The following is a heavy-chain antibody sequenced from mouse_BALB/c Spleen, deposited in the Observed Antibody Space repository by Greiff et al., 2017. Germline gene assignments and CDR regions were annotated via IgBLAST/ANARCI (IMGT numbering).Heavy chain of an antibody. CDR3: ARNYGSSYGLAY. CDR2: IDPENGNT. J-gene: IGHJ3*01. CDR1: GFNIKDYY. Sequence: QLQQSGAELVRPGALVKLSCKASGFNIKDYYMHWVKQRPEQGLEWIGWIDPENGNTIYDPKFQGKASITADTSSNTAYLQLSSLTSEDTAVYYCARNYGSSYGLAYWGQGTLVTVSA. V-gene: IGHV14-1*02. D-gene: IGHD1-1*01.